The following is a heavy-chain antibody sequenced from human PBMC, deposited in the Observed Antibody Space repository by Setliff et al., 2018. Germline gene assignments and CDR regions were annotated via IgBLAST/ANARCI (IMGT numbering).Heavy chain of an antibody. CDR3: ARGYSSSWQSRMGFDP. J-gene: IGHJ5*02. CDR2: IIPIFGTA. V-gene: IGHV1-69*06. D-gene: IGHD6-13*01. Sequence: SVKVSCKASGGTFSSYDISWVRQAPGQGLEWMGRIIPIFGTANYAQKFQGRVTITADKPTSTAYMELSRLRSEDTAVYYCARGYSSSWQSRMGFDPWGQGTLVTVS. CDR1: GGTFSSYD.